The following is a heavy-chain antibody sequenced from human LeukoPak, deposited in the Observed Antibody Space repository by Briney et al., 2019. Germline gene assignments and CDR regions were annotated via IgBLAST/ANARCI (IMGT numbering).Heavy chain of an antibody. CDR3: GRWGYFDSGNYFVVDY. D-gene: IGHD3-22*01. CDR2: IHNNGDS. Sequence: SETLSLTCTVSGGSISSYYWNWIRQAPGKALEWIGHIHNNGDSAYNFSLKSRVTISMDTSKNQFSLKLSSVTAADTAVYYCGRWGYFDSGNYFVVDYWGQGTVVTVSS. J-gene: IGHJ4*02. CDR1: GGSISSYY. V-gene: IGHV4-59*01.